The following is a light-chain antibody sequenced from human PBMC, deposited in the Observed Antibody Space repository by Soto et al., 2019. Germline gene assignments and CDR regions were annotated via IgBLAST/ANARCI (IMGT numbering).Light chain of an antibody. V-gene: IGKV1-5*03. CDR1: QSISSW. CDR3: QQSYSTWT. Sequence: DIQMTQSPSTLSASVGDRVTITCRASQSISSWLAWYQQKPGKAPKLLIYKASSLESGVPSRFSGSGSGTDFTLTISSLQPEDFATYYCQQSYSTWTLGQGTKVDIK. CDR2: KAS. J-gene: IGKJ1*01.